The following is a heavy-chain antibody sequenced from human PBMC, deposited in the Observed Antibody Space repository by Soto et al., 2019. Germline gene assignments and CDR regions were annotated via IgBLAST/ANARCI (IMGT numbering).Heavy chain of an antibody. D-gene: IGHD6-19*01. V-gene: IGHV3-30-3*01. CDR3: ARRRSGYSSGWAPGFDP. Sequence: QVQLVESGGGVVQPGRSLRLSCAASGFTFSSYAMHWVRQAPGKGLEWVAVISYDGSNKYYADSVKGRFTISRDNSKKTLYLQMNSQRAEDTAVYYCARRRSGYSSGWAPGFDPWGQGTLVTVSS. J-gene: IGHJ5*02. CDR2: ISYDGSNK. CDR1: GFTFSSYA.